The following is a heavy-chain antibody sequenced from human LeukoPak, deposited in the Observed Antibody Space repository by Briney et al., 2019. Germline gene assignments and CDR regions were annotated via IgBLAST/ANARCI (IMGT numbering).Heavy chain of an antibody. CDR3: ARVDPDYYDSSGYYYFDY. D-gene: IGHD3-22*01. V-gene: IGHV4-59*01. CDR1: GGSISSYY. Sequence: SETLSLTCTVSGGSISSYYWSWIRQPPGKGLEWIGYIYYSGSTNYNPSLKSRVTISVDTSKNQFSLKLSSVTAADTAVYYCARVDPDYYDSSGYYYFDYWGQGTLVTVSS. CDR2: IYYSGST. J-gene: IGHJ4*02.